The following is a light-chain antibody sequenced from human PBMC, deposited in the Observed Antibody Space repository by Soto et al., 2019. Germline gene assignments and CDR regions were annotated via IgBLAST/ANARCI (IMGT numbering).Light chain of an antibody. J-gene: IGKJ5*01. V-gene: IGKV3-11*01. CDR3: QQYSSYSPIT. CDR2: DAS. CDR1: QSVSSY. Sequence: EIVLTQSPATLSLSPGERATLSCRASQSVSSYLAWYQQKPVQAPRLLIYDASNRATGIPARFSGTGSGTEFTLTINGLQPDDFATYYCQQYSSYSPITFGQGTRLEI.